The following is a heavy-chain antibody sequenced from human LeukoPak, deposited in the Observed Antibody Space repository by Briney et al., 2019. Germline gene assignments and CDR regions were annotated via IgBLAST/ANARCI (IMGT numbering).Heavy chain of an antibody. J-gene: IGHJ4*02. CDR1: GFSVSSNY. Sequence: GGSLRLSCAASGFSVSSNYITWVRQAPGKGLEWVSVIYSDGSTKYADSVKARFTISRDNSKNTVYLQMNRLRVEDTALYYCARATLDNWGQGTLVTVFS. V-gene: IGHV3-53*01. CDR2: IYSDGST. CDR3: ARATLDN.